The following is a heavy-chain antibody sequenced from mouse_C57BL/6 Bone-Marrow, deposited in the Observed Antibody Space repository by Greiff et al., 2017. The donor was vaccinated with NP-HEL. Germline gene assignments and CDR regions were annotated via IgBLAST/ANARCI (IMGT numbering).Heavy chain of an antibody. Sequence: QVQLQQPGAELVRPGSSVKLSCKASGYTFTSYWMHWVKQRPIQGLEWIGNIDPSDSETQYNQKFKDKATLNVDKSSSAAYMQLSSLTSDDSAVYYCARGRVYYDYDYYAMDYWGQGTSVTVSS. V-gene: IGHV1-52*01. J-gene: IGHJ4*01. CDR2: IDPSDSET. CDR3: ARGRVYYDYDYYAMDY. CDR1: GYTFTSYW. D-gene: IGHD2-4*01.